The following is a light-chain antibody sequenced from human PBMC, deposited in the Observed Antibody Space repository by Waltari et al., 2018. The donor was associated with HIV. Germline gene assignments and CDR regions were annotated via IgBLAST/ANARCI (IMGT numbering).Light chain of an antibody. V-gene: IGLV1-44*01. Sequence: QSVLTQPPSASGTPGQRVVISCSGRDSNIGSHTIKWFQQLPGSAPKVLVYSDDHRPSGVPDRFSGSKSGTSASLAISGVQSEDEADYYCAAWDDSLNAYVFGSGTKVTVL. J-gene: IGLJ1*01. CDR3: AAWDDSLNAYV. CDR1: DSNIGSHT. CDR2: SDD.